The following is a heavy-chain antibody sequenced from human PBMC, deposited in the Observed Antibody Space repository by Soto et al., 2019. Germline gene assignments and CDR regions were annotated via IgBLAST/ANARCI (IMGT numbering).Heavy chain of an antibody. J-gene: IGHJ6*02. D-gene: IGHD3-3*01. CDR3: ARARVWDFWDGMEV. CDR2: INAGNGNT. Sequence: GASVKVSCKASGYTFTSYAIHWVRQAPLQMLEWMVCINAGNGNTKYSQKFQGRVTITRDTSASTAYMELSSLRSEDTAVYYCARARVWDFWDGMEVWGQGTTVTLSS. CDR1: GYTFTSYA. V-gene: IGHV1-3*01.